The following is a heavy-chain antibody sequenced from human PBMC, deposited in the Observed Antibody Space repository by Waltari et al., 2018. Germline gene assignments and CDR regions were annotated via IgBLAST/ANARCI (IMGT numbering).Heavy chain of an antibody. D-gene: IGHD2-21*01. CDR3: ARGENIVAPIS. Sequence: QVQLQQWGAGLLKPSETLSLTCAVYGGSFSGYYWSWIRQPPGKGLEWIGEINHSGSTNYNPSLKSRVTISVDTSKNQFSLKLSSVTAADTAVYYCARGENIVAPISWGQGTMVTVSS. CDR1: GGSFSGYY. V-gene: IGHV4-34*01. CDR2: INHSGST. J-gene: IGHJ3*01.